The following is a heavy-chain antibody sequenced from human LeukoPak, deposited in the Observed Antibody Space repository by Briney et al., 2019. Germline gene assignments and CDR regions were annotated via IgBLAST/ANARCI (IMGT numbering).Heavy chain of an antibody. D-gene: IGHD1-14*01. CDR1: GGSFSGYY. Sequence: SETLSLTCAVYGGSFSGYYWSWIRQPPGKGLEWIGEINHSGSTNYNPSLKSRVTISVDTSKNQFSLKLSSVTAADTAVYYCARVGNLYYFDYWGQGTLVTVSS. V-gene: IGHV4-34*01. J-gene: IGHJ4*02. CDR2: INHSGST. CDR3: ARVGNLYYFDY.